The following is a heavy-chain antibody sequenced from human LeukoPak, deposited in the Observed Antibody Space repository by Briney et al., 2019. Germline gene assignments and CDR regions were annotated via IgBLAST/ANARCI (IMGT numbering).Heavy chain of an antibody. V-gene: IGHV3-7*03. CDR1: GFHFTTYW. CDR3: ATPLDYYDSSGYHQGGD. CDR2: IKQDGSKK. J-gene: IGHJ4*02. D-gene: IGHD3-22*01. Sequence: GGSLRLSCAVSGFHFTTYWMTWVRQAPGKGLEWVANIKQDGSKKNYVDSVKGRFTISRDNAKNSLYLQMNSLRAEDTAVYYCATPLDYYDSSGYHQGGDWGQGTLVTVSS.